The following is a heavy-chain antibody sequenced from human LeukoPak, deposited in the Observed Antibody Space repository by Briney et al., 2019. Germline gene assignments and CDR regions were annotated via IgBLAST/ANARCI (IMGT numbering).Heavy chain of an antibody. Sequence: PGGSLRLSCAASGFTFSSYWMSWVRQAPGKGLEWVANIKQDGSEKYYVDFVKGRFTISRDNAKNSLYLQMSNLRAEDTAVYFCARGGGLDVWGQGATVTVSS. CDR2: IKQDGSEK. J-gene: IGHJ6*02. CDR3: ARGGGLDV. CDR1: GFTFSSYW. V-gene: IGHV3-7*03. D-gene: IGHD3-16*01.